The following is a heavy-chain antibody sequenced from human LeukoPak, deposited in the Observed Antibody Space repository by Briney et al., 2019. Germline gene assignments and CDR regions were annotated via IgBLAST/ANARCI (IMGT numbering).Heavy chain of an antibody. J-gene: IGHJ4*02. CDR1: GYSFTSYW. CDR2: IYPGDSDT. V-gene: IGHV5-51*01. Sequence: GESLKISCKGSGYSFTSYWIGWVRQMPGKGLEWMGIIYPGDSDTRYSPSFQGQVTISADKSISTAYLQWSSLKASDTAMYYCARQAYDFWSGYSAFDYWGQGTLVTVSS. D-gene: IGHD3-3*01. CDR3: ARQAYDFWSGYSAFDY.